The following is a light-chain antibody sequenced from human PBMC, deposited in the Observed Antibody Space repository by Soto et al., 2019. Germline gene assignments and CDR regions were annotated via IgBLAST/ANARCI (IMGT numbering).Light chain of an antibody. CDR2: AAS. V-gene: IGKV1-39*01. J-gene: IGKJ4*01. Sequence: DIQMTQSPSSLSASVGDRVTITGRASQSISSYLNWYQQKPGKAPKLLIYAASSLQSGVPSRFSGSGSGTDFTLTISSLQPEDFATYYCQQSYSTPPTFGGGTKVEIK. CDR3: QQSYSTPPT. CDR1: QSISSY.